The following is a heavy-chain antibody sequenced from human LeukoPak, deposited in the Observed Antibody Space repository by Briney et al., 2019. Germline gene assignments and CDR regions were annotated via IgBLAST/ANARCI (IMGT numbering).Heavy chain of an antibody. V-gene: IGHV4-61*10. CDR2: IYRSGST. Sequence: PSETLSLTCTVSGGSISSGSYYWGWIRQPAGKGLEWIGHIYRSGSTNYNPSFKSRVTISVDTSKNQVYLKLSSVTAADTAVYFCAKFYFDSSGYYHVFDIWGQGTMVTVSS. D-gene: IGHD3-22*01. CDR1: GGSISSGSYY. CDR3: AKFYFDSSGYYHVFDI. J-gene: IGHJ3*02.